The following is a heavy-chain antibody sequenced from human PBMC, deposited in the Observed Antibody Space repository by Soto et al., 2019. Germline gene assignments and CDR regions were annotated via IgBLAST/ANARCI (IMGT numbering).Heavy chain of an antibody. D-gene: IGHD6-19*01. J-gene: IGHJ4*02. CDR3: ARAPYSSGWYPEYYFDY. V-gene: IGHV6-1*01. CDR2: TYYRSKWYN. CDR1: GDSVPSNSAA. Sequence: PSQTLSLTCAISGDSVPSNSAAWNWIRQSPSRGLEWLGRTYYRSKWYNDYAVSVKSRITINPDTSKNQFSLQLNSVTPEDTAVYYCARAPYSSGWYPEYYFDYWGQGTLVTVS.